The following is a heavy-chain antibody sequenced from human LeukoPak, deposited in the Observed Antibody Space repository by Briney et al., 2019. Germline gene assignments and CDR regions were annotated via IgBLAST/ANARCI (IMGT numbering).Heavy chain of an antibody. V-gene: IGHV3-30*18. J-gene: IGHJ4*02. CDR1: GFTFSSYG. Sequence: GGSLRLSCAASGFTFSSYGMHWVRQAPGKGLEWVAVISYDGSNKYYADSVKGRFTISRDNSKNTLYLQMNSLRAEDTAVYYCAKAGGDSSGYYPGYWGQGTLVTVSS. CDR3: AKAGGDSSGYYPGY. CDR2: ISYDGSNK. D-gene: IGHD3-22*01.